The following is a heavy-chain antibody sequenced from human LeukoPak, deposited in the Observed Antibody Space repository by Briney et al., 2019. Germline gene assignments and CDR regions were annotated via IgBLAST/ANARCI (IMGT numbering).Heavy chain of an antibody. J-gene: IGHJ4*02. CDR3: AGDYDILTGYSQGDH. D-gene: IGHD3-9*01. Sequence: PGGSLRLSCAASGFTFSSYSMNWVRQAPGKGLEWVSSISSSSSYIYYADSVKGRFTISRDNAKNSLYLQMNSLRAEDTAVYYCAGDYDILTGYSQGDHWGQGTLVTVSS. CDR2: ISSSSSYI. V-gene: IGHV3-21*01. CDR1: GFTFSSYS.